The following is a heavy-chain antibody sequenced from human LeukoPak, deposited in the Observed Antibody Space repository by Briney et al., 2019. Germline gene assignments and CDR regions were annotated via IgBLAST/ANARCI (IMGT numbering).Heavy chain of an antibody. CDR3: ASGDEAGYSSGWYAY. D-gene: IGHD6-19*01. CDR2: ISAYNGNT. J-gene: IGHJ4*02. Sequence: ASVKVSCKASGYTFTSYGISWVRQAPGQGLEWMGWISAYNGNTNYAQKLQGRVIMTTDTSTRTAYMQLRNLRPDDTAVYYCASGDEAGYSSGWYAYWGQGTLVTVSS. CDR1: GYTFTSYG. V-gene: IGHV1-18*01.